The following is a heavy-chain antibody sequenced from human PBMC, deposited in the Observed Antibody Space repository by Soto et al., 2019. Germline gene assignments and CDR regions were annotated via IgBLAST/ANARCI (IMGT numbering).Heavy chain of an antibody. Sequence: ASVKVSCKASGYTFTSYGIHWVRQAPGQGLEWMGWINAGNGNTKYAEKFQGRVTITRDTSASTAYMELSSLRSEDTAVYYCATHQNDSRGSYHHYSYGLHPSGPGTPVTVSS. CDR3: ATHQNDSRGSYHHYSYGLHP. J-gene: IGHJ6*02. V-gene: IGHV1-3*01. D-gene: IGHD3-22*01. CDR2: INAGNGNT. CDR1: GYTFTSYG.